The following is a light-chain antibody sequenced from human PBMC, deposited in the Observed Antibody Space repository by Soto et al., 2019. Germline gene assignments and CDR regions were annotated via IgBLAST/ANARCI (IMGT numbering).Light chain of an antibody. Sequence: DIQMTQSPSSLSASVGDRVTITCRASQSISSYLNWYQQKPGKAPKLLIYAASSLQSGVPSRFSGSGSGTDFTLTIGSLQPEDFSTYYCQQSYRTPYPFGQGTKLEIK. V-gene: IGKV1-39*01. J-gene: IGKJ2*01. CDR1: QSISSY. CDR3: QQSYRTPYP. CDR2: AAS.